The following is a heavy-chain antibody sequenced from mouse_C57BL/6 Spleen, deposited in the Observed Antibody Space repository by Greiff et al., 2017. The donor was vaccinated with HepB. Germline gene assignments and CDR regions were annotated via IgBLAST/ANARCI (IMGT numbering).Heavy chain of an antibody. Sequence: VQLQQSGPELVKPGASVKISCKASGYSFTSYYIHWVKQRPGQGLEWIGWIYPGSGNTKYNEKFKGKATLTADTSSSTAYMQLSSLTSEDSAVYYCARGGDYDREAWFAYWGQGTLVTVSA. CDR3: ARGGDYDREAWFAY. V-gene: IGHV1-66*01. CDR2: IYPGSGNT. CDR1: GYSFTSYY. J-gene: IGHJ3*01. D-gene: IGHD2-4*01.